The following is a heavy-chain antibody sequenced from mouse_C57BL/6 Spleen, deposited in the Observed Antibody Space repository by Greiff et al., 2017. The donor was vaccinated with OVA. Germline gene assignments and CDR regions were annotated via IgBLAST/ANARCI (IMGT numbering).Heavy chain of an antibody. Sequence: VQLQQSGPELVKPGATVKISCKASGYTFTDYYMNWVKQSHGKSLEWIGDINPNNGGTSYNQKFKGKATLTVDKSSSTAYMELRSLTSEDSAVYYCASIYYGYLYAMDDWGQGTSVTVSS. V-gene: IGHV1-26*01. CDR1: GYTFTDYY. CDR3: ASIYYGYLYAMDD. D-gene: IGHD2-2*01. J-gene: IGHJ4*01. CDR2: INPNNGGT.